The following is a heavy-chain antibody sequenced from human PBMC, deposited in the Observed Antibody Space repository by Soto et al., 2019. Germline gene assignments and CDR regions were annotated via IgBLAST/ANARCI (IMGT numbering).Heavy chain of an antibody. CDR2: IIPISDTT. V-gene: IGHV1-69*13. Sequence: VKVSCKASGGTFSSYAISWVRQAPGQGLEWMGGIIPISDTTNYAQKFQGRVTITADESTSTAYMELSSLRSEDTAVYYCARSQGSSTSLEIYYYYYYGMDVWGQGTTVTVSS. CDR1: GGTFSSYA. J-gene: IGHJ6*02. D-gene: IGHD2-2*01. CDR3: ARSQGSSTSLEIYYYYYYGMDV.